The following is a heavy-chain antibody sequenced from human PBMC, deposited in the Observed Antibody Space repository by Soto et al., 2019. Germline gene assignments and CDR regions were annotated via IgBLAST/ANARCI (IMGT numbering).Heavy chain of an antibody. Sequence: RASVKVSCKSSGYSFINYDIYWVRQATGQGLEWMGWMNPNSGNTATSKKFLGRVTMTRDTSISTAYLDLRSLISEDTALYFCARGSGYNYDHLGMDVWGQGTTVTVSS. CDR3: ARGSGYNYDHLGMDV. D-gene: IGHD5-18*01. CDR2: MNPNSGNT. J-gene: IGHJ6*02. CDR1: GYSFINYD. V-gene: IGHV1-8*01.